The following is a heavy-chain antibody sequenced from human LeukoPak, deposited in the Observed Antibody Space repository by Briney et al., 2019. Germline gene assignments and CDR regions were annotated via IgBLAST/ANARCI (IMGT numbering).Heavy chain of an antibody. CDR3: AKNYCSSNSCPGRLDY. D-gene: IGHD2-2*01. CDR2: ISYDGSYK. CDR1: GFNFRSYA. J-gene: IGHJ4*02. V-gene: IGHV3-30*04. Sequence: PGSSLRLSCVACGFNFRSYAMDGVRQAPGKGLQRVAVISYDGSYKYYADSVKGRFTISRDNSKNTLYLQMNSLRAEDTAVYFCAKNYCSSNSCPGRLDYWGQGTLATVSS.